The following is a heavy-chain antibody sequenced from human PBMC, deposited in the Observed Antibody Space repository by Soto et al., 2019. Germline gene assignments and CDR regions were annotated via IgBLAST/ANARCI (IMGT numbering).Heavy chain of an antibody. V-gene: IGHV4-59*01. D-gene: IGHD2-15*01. CDR3: ARGSGVAATTEYFQH. Sequence: SETLSLTCTVSGGSISSYYWSWIRQPPGKGLEWIGYIYYSGSTNYNPSLKSRVTISVDTSKNQFSLKLSAVTAAETAVYYCARGSGVAATTEYFQHWGQGTLVTVSS. J-gene: IGHJ1*01. CDR2: IYYSGST. CDR1: GGSISSYY.